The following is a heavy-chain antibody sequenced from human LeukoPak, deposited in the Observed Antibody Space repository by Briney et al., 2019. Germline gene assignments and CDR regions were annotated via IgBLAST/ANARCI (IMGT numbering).Heavy chain of an antibody. J-gene: IGHJ4*02. CDR1: GFSFSSYT. V-gene: IGHV3-7*04. Sequence: TGGSLRLSCAASGFSFSSYTMNWVRQAPGKGLEWVANIKQDGTEKYYVDSVKGRFTASRDNANNSLYLQMNSLRVEDTAVYYCVRGGGIFDYWGQGTLVTVSS. CDR2: IKQDGTEK. D-gene: IGHD3-16*01. CDR3: VRGGGIFDY.